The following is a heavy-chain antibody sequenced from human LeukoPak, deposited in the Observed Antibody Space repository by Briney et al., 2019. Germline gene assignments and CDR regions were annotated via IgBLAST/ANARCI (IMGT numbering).Heavy chain of an antibody. CDR3: VRVVYCSGGSCSYYFDY. J-gene: IGHJ4*02. V-gene: IGHV3-21*01. CDR2: ISDSSTYI. Sequence: GGSLRLSCAACGFTFSSYIMNWVRQAPGKGLEWVSSISDSSTYIFNADPVQGRFTISRDDAKNSLYLQMNSLRVEDTAVYYCVRVVYCSGGSCSYYFDYWGQGTLVTVSS. D-gene: IGHD2-15*01. CDR1: GFTFSSYI.